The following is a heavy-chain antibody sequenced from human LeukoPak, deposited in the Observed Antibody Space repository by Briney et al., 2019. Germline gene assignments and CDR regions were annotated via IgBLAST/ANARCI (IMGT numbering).Heavy chain of an antibody. Sequence: PGGSLRLSCAASGFTCSTYVMSWVRQAPGKGLEWVAVISYDGSNKYYADSVKGRFTISRDNSKNTLYLQMNSLRAEDTAVYYCAREPLSYWGQGTLVTVSS. CDR2: ISYDGSNK. CDR3: AREPLSY. CDR1: GFTCSTYV. V-gene: IGHV3-30*19. J-gene: IGHJ4*02.